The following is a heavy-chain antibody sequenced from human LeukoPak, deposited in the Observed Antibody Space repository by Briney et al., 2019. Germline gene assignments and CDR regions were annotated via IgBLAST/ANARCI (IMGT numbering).Heavy chain of an antibody. V-gene: IGHV3-7*01. CDR2: INQDGSAK. Sequence: AGSLRLSCAASGFTFTTFWMSWVRQAPGKGLEWVANINQDGSAKRYVDSVKGRFTITRDNAKNSLDLQMNSLRVEDTAVYYCARGTGVDYWGQGTLVSVSS. CDR1: GFTFTTFW. D-gene: IGHD3-10*01. CDR3: ARGTGVDY. J-gene: IGHJ4*02.